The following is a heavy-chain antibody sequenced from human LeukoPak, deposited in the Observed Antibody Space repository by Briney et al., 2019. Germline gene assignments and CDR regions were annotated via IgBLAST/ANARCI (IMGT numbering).Heavy chain of an antibody. Sequence: GASVKVSCKASGGTFSSYAISWVRQAPGQGLEWMGGIIPIFGTANYAQKFQGRVTITADESTSTAYMELSSLRSEDTAVYYCAREIAPDYPEACSSTSCYNVWGQGTLVTVSS. V-gene: IGHV1-69*13. CDR2: IIPIFGTA. CDR3: AREIAPDYPEACSSTSCYNV. J-gene: IGHJ4*02. D-gene: IGHD2-2*02. CDR1: GGTFSSYA.